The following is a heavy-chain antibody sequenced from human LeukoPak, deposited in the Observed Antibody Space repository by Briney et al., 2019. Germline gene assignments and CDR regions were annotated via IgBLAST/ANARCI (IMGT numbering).Heavy chain of an antibody. V-gene: IGHV3-48*03. Sequence: AGGSLRLSCAASGFTFSSYEMNWVRQAPGKGLEWVSYISSSGSTIYYADSVKGRFTISRDNAKNSLYLQMSSLRAEDTAVYYCAREDGDYYFDYWGQGTLVTVSS. CDR1: GFTFSSYE. D-gene: IGHD3-10*01. CDR3: AREDGDYYFDY. J-gene: IGHJ4*02. CDR2: ISSSGSTI.